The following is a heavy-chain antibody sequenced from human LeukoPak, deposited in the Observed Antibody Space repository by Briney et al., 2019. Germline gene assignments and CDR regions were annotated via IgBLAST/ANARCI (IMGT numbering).Heavy chain of an antibody. CDR3: ANAKYYYDSSGLDY. D-gene: IGHD3-22*01. CDR1: GVSFSSYG. V-gene: IGHV3-30*02. Sequence: GGSLRLSCAASGVSFSSYGMHWVRQAPGKGLEWVAFIRYDGSNKYYADSVKGRFTISKDNSKNTLYLQMNSLRAEDTAVYYCANAKYYYDSSGLDYWGQGTLVTVSS. J-gene: IGHJ4*02. CDR2: IRYDGSNK.